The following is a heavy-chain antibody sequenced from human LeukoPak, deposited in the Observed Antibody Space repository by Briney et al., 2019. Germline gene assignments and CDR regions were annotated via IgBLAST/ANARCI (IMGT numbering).Heavy chain of an antibody. CDR1: GFTFSSYS. D-gene: IGHD2-15*01. V-gene: IGHV3-21*01. CDR2: ISSSSSYI. J-gene: IGHJ4*02. Sequence: GGSLRLSCAASGFTFSSYSMNWVRQAPGKGLEWVSSISSSSSYIYYADSVKGRFTISRDNAKNSLYLQMNSLRAEDTAVYYCARDLGLVAATGYFDYWGQGTLVTVSS. CDR3: ARDLGLVAATGYFDY.